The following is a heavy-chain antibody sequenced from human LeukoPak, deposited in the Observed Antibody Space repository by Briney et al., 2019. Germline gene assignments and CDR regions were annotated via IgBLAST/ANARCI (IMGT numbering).Heavy chain of an antibody. J-gene: IGHJ4*02. D-gene: IGHD3-22*01. V-gene: IGHV4-39*07. CDR1: GGSISSSSYY. CDR3: ASFYYYDSSGYYPW. CDR2: IYYSGST. Sequence: SETLSLTCTVSGGSISSSSYYWGWIRQPPGKGLEWIGSIYYSGSTYYNPSLKSRVTISVDTSRNQFSLKLSSVTAADTAVYYCASFYYYDSSGYYPWWGQGTLVTVSS.